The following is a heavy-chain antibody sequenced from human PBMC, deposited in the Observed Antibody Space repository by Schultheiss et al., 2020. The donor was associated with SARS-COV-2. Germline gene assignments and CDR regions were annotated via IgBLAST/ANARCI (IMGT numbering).Heavy chain of an antibody. D-gene: IGHD6-19*01. CDR1: GFTFSSYS. J-gene: IGHJ5*02. V-gene: IGHV3-30*03. CDR3: ATPGGGAVAGT. CDR2: ISYDGSNK. Sequence: GESLKISCAASGFTFSSYSMNWVRQAPGKGLEWVAVISYDGSNKYYADSVKGRFTISRDNSKNTLYLQMNSLRAEDTAVYYCATPGGGAVAGTWGQGTLVTVSS.